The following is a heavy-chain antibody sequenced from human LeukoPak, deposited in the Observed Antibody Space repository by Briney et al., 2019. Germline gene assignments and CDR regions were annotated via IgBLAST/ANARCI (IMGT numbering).Heavy chain of an antibody. CDR3: ARESTPNYCSSTSCYTNWFDP. Sequence: SQTLSLTCTVSGGSISSYYWSWIRQPPGKGLEWIGYIYYSGSTNYNPSLKSRVTISVDTSKNQFSLKLSSVTAADTAVYYCARESTPNYCSSTSCYTNWFDPWGQGTLVTVSS. CDR2: IYYSGST. D-gene: IGHD2-2*02. V-gene: IGHV4-59*01. CDR1: GGSISSYY. J-gene: IGHJ5*02.